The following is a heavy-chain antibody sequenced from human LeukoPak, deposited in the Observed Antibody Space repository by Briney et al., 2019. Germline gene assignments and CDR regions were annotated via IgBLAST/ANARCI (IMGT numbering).Heavy chain of an antibody. CDR1: AGSFSSHF. D-gene: IGHD3-22*01. CDR3: ARQHYYDSGGFSTYFDY. CDR2: IYTSGST. V-gene: IGHV4-4*07. J-gene: IGHJ4*02. Sequence: SETLSLTCTVSAGSFSSHFWSWIRQPAGKGLEWIGRIYTSGSTNYNPSLKSRVTMSVDTSKNQFSLKLSSVTTADTAVYYCARQHYYDSGGFSTYFDYWGQGTLVTLSS.